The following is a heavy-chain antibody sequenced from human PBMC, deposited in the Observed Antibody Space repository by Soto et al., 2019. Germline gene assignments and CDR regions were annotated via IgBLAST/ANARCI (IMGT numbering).Heavy chain of an antibody. Sequence: SETLSLTCTVSGGTISGYYWSWIRQPPGKGLEWIGYIYYSGSTNYNPSLKSRVTISVDTSKNQFSLKLSSVTAADTAVYYCARAKAPLYSSSWYWFEPWCQRTLVTVSS. CDR1: GGTISGYY. J-gene: IGHJ5*02. CDR3: ARAKAPLYSSSWYWFEP. V-gene: IGHV4-59*08. CDR2: IYYSGST. D-gene: IGHD6-13*01.